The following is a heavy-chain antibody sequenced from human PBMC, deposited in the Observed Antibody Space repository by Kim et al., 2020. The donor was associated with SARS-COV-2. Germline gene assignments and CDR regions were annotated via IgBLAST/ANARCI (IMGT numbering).Heavy chain of an antibody. J-gene: IGHJ4*02. V-gene: IGHV1-18*01. D-gene: IGHD3-22*01. CDR2: ISVYNANT. CDR3: ARDPAYDSSVYAADY. Sequence: ASVKVSCKASGYTFTSYGISWLRQAPGQGLEWMGWISVYNANTNCAQNLQARLTMTTDTSTSTAYMELRSLTSDDTAVYYCARDPAYDSSVYAADYWGQG. CDR1: GYTFTSYG.